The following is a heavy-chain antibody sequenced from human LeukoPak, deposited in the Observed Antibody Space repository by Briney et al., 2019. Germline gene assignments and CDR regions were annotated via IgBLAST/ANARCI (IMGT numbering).Heavy chain of an antibody. CDR2: IYYSGST. CDR3: ARVGLSNWGSSFDY. D-gene: IGHD7-27*01. V-gene: IGHV4-59*08. CDR1: GGSISSYY. J-gene: IGHJ4*02. Sequence: PSETLSLTCTVSGGSISSYYWSWIRQPPGKGLEWIGYIYYSGSTYYNPSLKSRVTISVDTSKNQFSLKLSSVTAADTAVYYCARVGLSNWGSSFDYWGQGTLVTVSS.